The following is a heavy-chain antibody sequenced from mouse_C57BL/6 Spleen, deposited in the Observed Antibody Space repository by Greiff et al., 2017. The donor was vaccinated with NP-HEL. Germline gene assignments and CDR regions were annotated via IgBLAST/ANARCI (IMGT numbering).Heavy chain of an antibody. V-gene: IGHV5-6*01. D-gene: IGHD2-2*01. J-gene: IGHJ3*01. Sequence: EVQLVESGGDLVKPGGSLKLSCAASGFTFSSYGMSWVRQTPDKRLEWVATISSGGSYTYYPDRVKGKFTISRDNAKTTLYLQMSSLKSEDTAMYYCARHGYDERAWFAYWGQGTLVTVSA. CDR2: ISSGGSYT. CDR1: GFTFSSYG. CDR3: ARHGYDERAWFAY.